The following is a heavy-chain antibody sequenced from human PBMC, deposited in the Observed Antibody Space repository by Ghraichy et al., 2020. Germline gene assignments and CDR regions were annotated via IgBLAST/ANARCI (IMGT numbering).Heavy chain of an antibody. CDR1: GGSFSGYY. V-gene: IGHV4-34*01. Sequence: SETLSLTCAVYGGSFSGYYWSWIRQPPGKGLEWIGEINHSGSTNYNPSLKSRVTISVDTSKNQFSLKLSSVTAADTAVYYCARFTYSYFSKANYGMDVWGQGTTVTVSS. D-gene: IGHD5-18*01. CDR2: INHSGST. J-gene: IGHJ6*02. CDR3: ARFTYSYFSKANYGMDV.